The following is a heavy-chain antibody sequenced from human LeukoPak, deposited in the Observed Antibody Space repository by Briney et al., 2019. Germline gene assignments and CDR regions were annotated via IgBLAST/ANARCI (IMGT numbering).Heavy chain of an antibody. D-gene: IGHD3-10*01. CDR3: ASRRRFGTLDY. V-gene: IGHV7-4-1*02. CDR2: INTNTGNP. Sequence: HWASVKVSCKASGYTFTSYYMHWVRQAPGQGLEWMGWINTNTGNPTYAQGFTGRFVFSLDTSVSTAYLQISSLKAEDTAVYYCASRRRFGTLDYWGQGTLVTVSS. J-gene: IGHJ4*02. CDR1: GYTFTSYY.